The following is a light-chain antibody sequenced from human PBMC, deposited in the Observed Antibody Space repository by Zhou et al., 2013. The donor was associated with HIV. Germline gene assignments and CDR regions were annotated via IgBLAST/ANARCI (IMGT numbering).Light chain of an antibody. CDR3: QQYGRSPWT. CDR1: QSISSSS. V-gene: IGKV3-20*01. J-gene: IGKJ1*01. Sequence: EIAMTQSPATLSVSPGERASLSCRASQSISSSSLAWYQQKPGQAPRLLIFGATNRATGIPDRFSGSGSGTDFTLTISRLEPEDFAVYYCQQYGRSPWTFGQGTKVEIK. CDR2: GAT.